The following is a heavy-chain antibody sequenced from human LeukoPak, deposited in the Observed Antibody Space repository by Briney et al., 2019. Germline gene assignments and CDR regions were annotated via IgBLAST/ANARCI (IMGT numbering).Heavy chain of an antibody. CDR2: IYPGDSDT. CDR3: ARHSPGLTENWFDP. V-gene: IGHV5-51*01. Sequence: GASVKVSCKASGGTFSSYAISWVRQIPGKGLEWMGIIYPGDSDTRYSPSFQGQVTISADKSISTAYLQWSSLKASDTAMYYCARHSPGLTENWFDPWGQGTLVTVSS. D-gene: IGHD3-10*01. CDR1: GGTFSSYA. J-gene: IGHJ5*02.